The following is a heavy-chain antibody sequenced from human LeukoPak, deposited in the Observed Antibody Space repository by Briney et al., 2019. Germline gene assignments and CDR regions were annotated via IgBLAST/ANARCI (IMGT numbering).Heavy chain of an antibody. CDR1: GYTFTSYY. Sequence: VASVKVSCKASGYTFTSYYMHWVRQAPGQGLEWMGIINPSGGSTSYAQKFQGRVTMTRDTSTSTVYMELSSLRSDDTAVYYCARDGYSSSLLGLYYYYGMDVWGQGTTVTVSS. CDR3: ARDGYSSSLLGLYYYYGMDV. J-gene: IGHJ6*02. V-gene: IGHV1-46*01. CDR2: INPSGGST. D-gene: IGHD6-6*01.